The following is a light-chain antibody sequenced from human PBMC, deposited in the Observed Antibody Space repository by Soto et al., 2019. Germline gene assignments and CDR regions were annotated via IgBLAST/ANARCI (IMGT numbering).Light chain of an antibody. Sequence: EIVLTQSPGTLSLSPGERATLSCRASQSVSSTYLAWHQQRPGQAPRLLIYGASSRATGIPDRFSGSGSGTDFTLTVGRLEPEDFALYFCQQYGSSPVTFGQGTRLEIK. CDR1: QSVSSTY. CDR2: GAS. CDR3: QQYGSSPVT. J-gene: IGKJ5*01. V-gene: IGKV3-20*01.